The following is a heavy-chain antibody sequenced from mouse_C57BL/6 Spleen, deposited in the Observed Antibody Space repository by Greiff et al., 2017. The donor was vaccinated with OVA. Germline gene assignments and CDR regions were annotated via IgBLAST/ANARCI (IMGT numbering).Heavy chain of an antibody. J-gene: IGHJ1*03. Sequence: QVQLQQPGTELVKPGASVKLSCKASGYTFTSYWMPWVKQRPGKGLEWIGNINPSNGGTNYNEKFKSKVTLNVDKSTNTAYMQLSSLTSEDSAVYYCARWDSYWYFDVWGTGTTVTVSS. V-gene: IGHV1-53*01. CDR1: GYTFTSYW. D-gene: IGHD4-1*01. CDR2: INPSNGGT. CDR3: ARWDSYWYFDV.